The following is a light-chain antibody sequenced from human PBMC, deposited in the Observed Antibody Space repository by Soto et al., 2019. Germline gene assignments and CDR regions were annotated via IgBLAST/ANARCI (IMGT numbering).Light chain of an antibody. V-gene: IGLV2-8*01. CDR3: SSYANSNNYV. CDR2: EVS. J-gene: IGLJ1*01. CDR1: SSDIGGYTY. Sequence: QSALTQPPSASGSPGQSVTISCSGTSSDIGGYTYVSWYQHHPGKAPKLMIYEVSKRPSGVPDRFSGSKSGSPASLTVSGLQAEDEADYYCSSYANSNNYVFGTGTKLTGL.